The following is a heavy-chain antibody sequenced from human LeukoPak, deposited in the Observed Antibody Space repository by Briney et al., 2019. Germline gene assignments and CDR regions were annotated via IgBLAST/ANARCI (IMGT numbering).Heavy chain of an antibody. J-gene: IGHJ6*03. D-gene: IGHD5-24*01. V-gene: IGHV4-39*07. CDR2: IYYSGST. Sequence: SETLSLTCTVSGGSISSYYWGWIRQPPGKGLEWIGSIYYSGSTYYNPSLKSRVTISVDTSKNQFSLKLSSVTAADTAVYYCARVWGDGYNSYYYYYMDVWGKGTTVTVSS. CDR3: ARVWGDGYNSYYYYYMDV. CDR1: GGSISSYY.